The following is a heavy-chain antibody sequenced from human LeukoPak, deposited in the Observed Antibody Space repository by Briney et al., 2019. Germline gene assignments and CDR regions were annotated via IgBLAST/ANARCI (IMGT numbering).Heavy chain of an antibody. CDR3: ATVDYDSTVYYPDY. J-gene: IGHJ4*03. CDR2: INPNSGGT. CDR1: GYTFTGYY. D-gene: IGHD3-22*01. V-gene: IGHV1-2*02. Sequence: ASVKVSCKASGYTFTGYYLHWVRQAPGQGLEWMGWINPNSGGTNSAQRFQGRVTMTRDTSISTAYMELSRLRSDDTAVYYCATVDYDSTVYYPDYWGQGTTVTVSS.